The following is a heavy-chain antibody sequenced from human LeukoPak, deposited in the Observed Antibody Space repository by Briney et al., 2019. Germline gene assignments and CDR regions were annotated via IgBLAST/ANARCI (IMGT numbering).Heavy chain of an antibody. CDR3: AKYRVGVSSPVDY. V-gene: IGHV3-23*01. J-gene: IGHJ4*02. D-gene: IGHD3-16*01. CDR1: GFTFVSYA. CDR2: ISNGGAST. Sequence: GGSLRLSCAASGFTFVSYAMSWVRQAPGKGLEGVSGISNGGASTYYADSVKGRFTISGDNSKNTLFLQMNSLRAEDTAVYYCAKYRVGVSSPVDYWGQGTLVTVSS.